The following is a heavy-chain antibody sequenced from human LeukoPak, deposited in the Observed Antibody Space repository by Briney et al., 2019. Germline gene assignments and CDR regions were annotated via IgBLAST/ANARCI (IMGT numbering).Heavy chain of an antibody. CDR2: ISHTGTT. V-gene: IGHV4-39*01. CDR1: GGSITISDYY. CDR3: ATREHHVLRTPGDY. D-gene: IGHD6-6*01. J-gene: IGHJ4*02. Sequence: SVTLSLTCTVSGGSITISDYYWGWIRLPPGKGLEWIGTISHTGTTYYNPSLQSRVTISVDKSKNQFSLKLSSVTAADTAVYYCATREHHVLRTPGDYWGQGTLVTVSS.